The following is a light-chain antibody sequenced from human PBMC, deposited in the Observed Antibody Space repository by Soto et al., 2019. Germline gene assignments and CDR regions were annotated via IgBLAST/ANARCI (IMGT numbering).Light chain of an antibody. CDR3: QQYGTSEII. V-gene: IGKV3-20*01. CDR2: DTS. J-gene: IGKJ5*01. CDR1: PSVTNF. Sequence: PGERPTLSCRASPSVTNFLAWYQQKPGQAPRLLIYDTSSRATGIPDRFSGSGSGTDFTLTITRLEPEDFAVFYCQQYGTSEIIFGQGTRLEIK.